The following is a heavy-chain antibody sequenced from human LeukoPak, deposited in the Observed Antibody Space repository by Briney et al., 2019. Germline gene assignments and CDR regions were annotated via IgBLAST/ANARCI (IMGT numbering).Heavy chain of an antibody. Sequence: KTGGSLRLSCAASGFTFSDYYMSWIRQAPGKGLEWVSYISSSGSTIYYADSVKGRFTISRDNAKNSLYLQMNSLSAEDTAVYYCARDRYVYGSGEVYWGQGTLVTVSS. CDR3: ARDRYVYGSGEVY. CDR2: ISSSGSTI. CDR1: GFTFSDYY. J-gene: IGHJ4*02. V-gene: IGHV3-11*01. D-gene: IGHD3-10*01.